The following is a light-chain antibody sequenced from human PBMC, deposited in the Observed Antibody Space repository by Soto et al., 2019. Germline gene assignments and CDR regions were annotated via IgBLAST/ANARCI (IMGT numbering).Light chain of an antibody. CDR3: QQSYSTPWT. Sequence: DIQMTQSPSSLSASVGDRVTITCRASQSISSYLNWYQQKPGKAPKILIYAASSLQSGVPSRFSGSGSGTDFTLTISSLQPEDFATYYWQQSYSTPWTFGQGTKVEIK. V-gene: IGKV1-39*01. CDR1: QSISSY. J-gene: IGKJ1*01. CDR2: AAS.